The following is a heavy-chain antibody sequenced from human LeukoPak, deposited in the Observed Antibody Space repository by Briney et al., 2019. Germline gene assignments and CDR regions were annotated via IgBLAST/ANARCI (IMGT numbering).Heavy chain of an antibody. CDR2: ISYDGSNK. V-gene: IGHV3-30*18. Sequence: GGSLRLSCAASGFTFSSYGMHWVRQAPGKGLEWVAVISYDGSNKYYADSVKGRFTISRDNSKNTLYLQMNSLRAEDTAVYYCAKRGTMVRGMLLTVFDYWGQGTLVTVSS. CDR3: AKRGTMVRGMLLTVFDY. J-gene: IGHJ4*02. CDR1: GFTFSSYG. D-gene: IGHD3-10*01.